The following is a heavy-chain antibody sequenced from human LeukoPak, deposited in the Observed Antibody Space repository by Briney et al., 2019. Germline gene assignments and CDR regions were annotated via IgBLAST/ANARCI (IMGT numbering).Heavy chain of an antibody. CDR1: GYTFTSYY. V-gene: IGHV1-46*01. J-gene: IGHJ1*01. Sequence: GASVKVSCKASGYTFTSYYMHWVRQAPRQGLEWMGIINPSGGSTSYAQKFQGRVTMTRDMSTSTVYMELSSLRSEDTAVYYCARVGWYYYDSSGYYRTTEYFQHWGQGTLVTVSS. CDR2: INPSGGST. CDR3: ARVGWYYYDSSGYYRTTEYFQH. D-gene: IGHD3-22*01.